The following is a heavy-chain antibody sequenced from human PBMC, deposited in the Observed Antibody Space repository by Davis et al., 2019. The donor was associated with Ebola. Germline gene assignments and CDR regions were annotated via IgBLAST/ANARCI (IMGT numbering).Heavy chain of an antibody. CDR2: MNPNSGNT. CDR3: ARGTPKYYDFWSGYPLSGMDV. J-gene: IGHJ6*02. Sequence: ASVKVSCKASGYTFTSYDINWVRQATGQGLEWMGWMNPNSGNTGYAQKFQGRVTMTRNTSISTAYMELSSLRSEDTAVYYCARGTPKYYDFWSGYPLSGMDVWGQGTTVTVSS. CDR1: GYTFTSYD. D-gene: IGHD3-3*01. V-gene: IGHV1-8*01.